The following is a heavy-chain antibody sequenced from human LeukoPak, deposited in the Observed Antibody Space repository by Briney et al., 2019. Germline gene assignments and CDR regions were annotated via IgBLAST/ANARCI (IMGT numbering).Heavy chain of an antibody. J-gene: IGHJ6*03. CDR3: ARGGLTRRNLFHYYYYMDV. CDR2: INHSGST. CDR1: GGSFSGYY. D-gene: IGHD2-21*01. V-gene: IGHV4-34*01. Sequence: SETLSLTCAVYGGSFSGYYWSWIRQPPGKGLEWIGEINHSGSTNYNPSLKSRVTISVDASKNQFSLKLSSVTAADTAVYYCARGGLTRRNLFHYYYYMDVWGKGTAVTVSS.